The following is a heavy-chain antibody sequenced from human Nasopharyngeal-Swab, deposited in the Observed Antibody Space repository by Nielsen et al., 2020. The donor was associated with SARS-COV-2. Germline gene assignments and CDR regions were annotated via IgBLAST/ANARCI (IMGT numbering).Heavy chain of an antibody. J-gene: IGHJ4*02. D-gene: IGHD2-2*01. Sequence: GESLKLSCAASGFTFSSSWMSLVRQAPGKGLELVAHIKQSGSGQYYVDSVKGRFTISRYNAKNSLSLQMNSLRAEDTAVYYCARYCSTTSCPRGFDYWGQGTLVTVSS. CDR1: GFTFSSSW. CDR2: IKQSGSGQ. V-gene: IGHV3-7*01. CDR3: ARYCSTTSCPRGFDY.